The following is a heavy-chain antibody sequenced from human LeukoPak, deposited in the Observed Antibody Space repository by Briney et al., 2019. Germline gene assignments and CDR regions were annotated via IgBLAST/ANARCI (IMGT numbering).Heavy chain of an antibody. CDR1: GFSFSSYS. J-gene: IGHJ4*02. V-gene: IGHV3-48*01. CDR3: ASDCSGGSLRY. D-gene: IGHD2-15*01. Sequence: HAGGSLRLSCAASGFSFSSYSMNWVRQAPGKGLEWISYISSGSSTIFYADSVKGRFTISRDNAKNSLYLQMNSLRAEDMAVYYCASDCSGGSLRYWGQGTLVTVSS. CDR2: ISSGSSTI.